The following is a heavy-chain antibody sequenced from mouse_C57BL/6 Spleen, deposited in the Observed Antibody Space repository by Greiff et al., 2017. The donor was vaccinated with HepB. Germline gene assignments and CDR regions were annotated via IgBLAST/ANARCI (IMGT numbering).Heavy chain of an antibody. CDR3: ARQDSSGPWFAY. D-gene: IGHD3-2*02. CDR2: ISNGGGST. V-gene: IGHV5-12*01. CDR1: GFTFSDYY. J-gene: IGHJ3*01. Sequence: EVKLMESGGGLVQPGGSLKLSCAASGFTFSDYYMYWVRQTPEKRLEWVAYISNGGGSTYYPDTVKGRFTISRDNAKNNLYLQMSRLKSEDTAMYYCARQDSSGPWFAYWGQGTRVTVSA.